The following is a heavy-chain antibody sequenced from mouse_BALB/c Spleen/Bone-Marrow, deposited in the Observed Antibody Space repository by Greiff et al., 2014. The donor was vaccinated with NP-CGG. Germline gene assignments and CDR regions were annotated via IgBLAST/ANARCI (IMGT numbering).Heavy chain of an antibody. D-gene: IGHD3-2*02. CDR1: GYTFTEYI. V-gene: IGHV1-62-2*01. Sequence: VKLVESGAELVKPGASVKLSCKASGYTFTEYIIHWVKQRSGQGLEWIGWFYPGSGSIKYNEKFKDKATLTADKSSSTVYMELSRLTSEDSAVYFCAGHEDRLRAWFAYWGQGTLVTVSA. CDR3: AGHEDRLRAWFAY. CDR2: FYPGSGSI. J-gene: IGHJ3*01.